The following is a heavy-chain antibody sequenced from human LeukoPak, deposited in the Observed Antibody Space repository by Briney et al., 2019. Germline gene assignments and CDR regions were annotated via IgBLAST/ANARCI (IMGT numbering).Heavy chain of an antibody. CDR2: LSDRGGRT. CDR3: ANRGVVIRVILVGFHKEAYYFDS. CDR1: GITLSNYG. D-gene: IGHD3-22*01. J-gene: IGHJ4*02. V-gene: IGHV3-23*01. Sequence: GGSLRLSCAVSGITLSNYGMSWVPQAPGKGLEWVAGLSDRGGRTNYADSVQGRFIISRDNAKTTLSLQLNILSAKAKDRDFCANRGVVIRVILVGFHKEAYYFDSWGQGALVTVSS.